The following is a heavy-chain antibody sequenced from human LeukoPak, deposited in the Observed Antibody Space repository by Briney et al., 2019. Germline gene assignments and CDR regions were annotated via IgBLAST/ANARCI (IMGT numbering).Heavy chain of an antibody. CDR2: ISGSGGFT. V-gene: IGHV3-23*01. D-gene: IGHD6-13*01. CDR1: GFTFSSYA. CDR3: AKGLGAGGGLYGAMDV. J-gene: IGHJ6*02. Sequence: PGGSLRLSYTASGFTFSSYALSWVRQAPGKGLEWVSGISGSGGFTYYADSVKGLFTISRDNSENTLYLQMNSLRADDTAMYYCAKGLGAGGGLYGAMDVWGQGTTVTVSS.